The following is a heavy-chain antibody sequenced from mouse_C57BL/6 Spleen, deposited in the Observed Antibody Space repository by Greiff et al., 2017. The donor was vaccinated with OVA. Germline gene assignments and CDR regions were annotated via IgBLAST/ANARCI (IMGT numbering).Heavy chain of an antibody. V-gene: IGHV1-81*01. Sequence: VQLQQSGAELARPGASVKLSCKASGYIFTSYGISWVKQRTGQGLEWIGEIYPRSGNTYYNEKFKGKATLTADKSSSTAYMELRSLTSEDSAVYFCARCDYDYVYWYFDVWGTGTTVTVSS. D-gene: IGHD2-4*01. J-gene: IGHJ1*03. CDR3: ARCDYDYVYWYFDV. CDR2: IYPRSGNT. CDR1: GYIFTSYG.